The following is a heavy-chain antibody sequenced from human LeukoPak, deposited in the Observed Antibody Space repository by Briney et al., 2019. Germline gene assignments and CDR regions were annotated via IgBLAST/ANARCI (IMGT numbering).Heavy chain of an antibody. CDR2: IKQDGSEK. D-gene: IGHD1-1*01. J-gene: IGHJ4*02. CDR1: GFTLSSYW. CDR3: ARSRRGGTVDY. V-gene: IGHV3-7*01. Sequence: SGGSLRLSCASSGFTLSSYWMSWVRQAPGKGLEWVANIKQDGSEKYYVDSMKGRFTISRDNAKNSLYLQMNSLRAEDTAVYYCARSRRGGTVDYWGQGTLVTVSS.